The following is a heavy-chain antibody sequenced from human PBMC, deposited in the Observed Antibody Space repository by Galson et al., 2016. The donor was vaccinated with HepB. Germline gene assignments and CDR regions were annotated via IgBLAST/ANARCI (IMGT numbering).Heavy chain of an antibody. V-gene: IGHV4-59*01. CDR1: GDSMSPYT. CDR2: IYYSGST. Sequence: SETLSPTCSVSGDSMSPYTWSCIRQAPGKGLEWNAYIYYSGSTNYNPSLKSRVTLSLDTSKGQFSLKVTSVTAADSAVYYCTRSYGGYAFDIWGQGTMVTVSS. J-gene: IGHJ3*02. CDR3: TRSYGGYAFDI. D-gene: IGHD4-23*01.